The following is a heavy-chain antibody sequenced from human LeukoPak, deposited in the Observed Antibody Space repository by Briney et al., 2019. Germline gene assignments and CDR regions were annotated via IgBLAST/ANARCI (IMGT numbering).Heavy chain of an antibody. CDR1: GGSIGSSSYS. V-gene: IGHV4-39*01. CDR3: ARLITAFQAFDS. D-gene: IGHD3-16*01. J-gene: IGHJ4*02. CDR2: IYYSGST. Sequence: SETLSLTCTVSGGSIGSSSYSWAWIRQPPGKGLEWIGSIYYSGSTYYNPSLNSRVTISVDTSKNQFSLNLSSVTAADTAVYYCARLITAFQAFDSWGQGTLVTVSS.